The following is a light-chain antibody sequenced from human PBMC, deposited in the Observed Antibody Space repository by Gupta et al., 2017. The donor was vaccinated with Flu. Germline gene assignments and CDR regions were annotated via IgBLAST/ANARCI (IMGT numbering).Light chain of an antibody. CDR2: MVS. Sequence: PAFIFGSASQGRVDRDGNSYLDWFQQRPGQAPRRLIYMVSYRDSGVPDRFSGSGSGTDFTLEISRVEAEDAGVYCCMQGVHCPWAFGQGTTVEIK. CDR3: MQGVHCPWA. V-gene: IGKV2-30*01. J-gene: IGKJ1*01. CDR1: QGRVDRDGNSY.